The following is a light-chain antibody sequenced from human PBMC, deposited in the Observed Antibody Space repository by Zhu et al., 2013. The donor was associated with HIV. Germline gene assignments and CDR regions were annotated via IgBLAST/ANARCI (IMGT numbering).Light chain of an antibody. CDR1: SSDIGGYNY. V-gene: IGLV2-14*01. CDR3: SSYAGSNNLV. J-gene: IGLJ2*01. Sequence: QSALTQPASVSGSPGQSIAISCTGTSSDIGGYNYVSWYQQHPGKAPKLMIYEVSNRPSGVSNRFSGSKSGNTASLTISGLQADDEADYYCSSYAGSNNLVFGGGTKLTVL. CDR2: EVS.